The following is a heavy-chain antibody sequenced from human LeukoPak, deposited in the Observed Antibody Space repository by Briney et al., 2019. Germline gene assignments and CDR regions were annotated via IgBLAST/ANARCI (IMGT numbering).Heavy chain of an antibody. V-gene: IGHV3-30*18. Sequence: GGSLRLSCAASGFTFNTYGMHWVRLAPGAGLEWVAVISPDGGSYFYGDSVKGRFTISRDNSMDTLHLQMSSLRTEDTAVYYCAKELGYFDAFDIWGQGTVVTVSS. CDR1: GFTFNTYG. D-gene: IGHD2-15*01. J-gene: IGHJ3*02. CDR2: ISPDGGSY. CDR3: AKELGYFDAFDI.